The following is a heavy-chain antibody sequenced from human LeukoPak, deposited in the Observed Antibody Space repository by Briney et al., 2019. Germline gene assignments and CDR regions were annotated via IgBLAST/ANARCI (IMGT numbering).Heavy chain of an antibody. J-gene: IGHJ4*02. CDR3: ARGTNYYGSR. D-gene: IGHD3-10*01. V-gene: IGHV3-30-3*01. CDR1: GLTFSDYA. CDR2: ISYDGSNE. Sequence: GGSLRLSCAASGLTFSDYAMHWVRQAPGKGLEWVAVISYDGSNEYYADSVKGRFTISRDDSKNTVYLQMNSLRAEDTAIYYCARGTNYYGSRWGQGTLVTVSS.